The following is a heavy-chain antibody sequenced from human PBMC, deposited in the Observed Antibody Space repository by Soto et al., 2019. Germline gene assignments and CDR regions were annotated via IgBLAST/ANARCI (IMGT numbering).Heavy chain of an antibody. CDR2: IKSKRDGGTI. Sequence: GGSLRLSCAASGFTFSNDWMTWVRQAPGKGLEWIGRIKSKRDGGTIDDAAPVRGRFTISRDDSTNTLYLQMNNLKTEDTAIYYCTRGAPSGTFYDYWGQGTLVTVSS. V-gene: IGHV3-15*01. CDR1: GFTFSNDW. J-gene: IGHJ4*02. CDR3: TRGAPSGTFYDY. D-gene: IGHD6-13*01.